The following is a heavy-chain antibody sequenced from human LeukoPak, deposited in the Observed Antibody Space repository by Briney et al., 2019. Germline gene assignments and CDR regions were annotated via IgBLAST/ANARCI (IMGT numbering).Heavy chain of an antibody. Sequence: GGSLRLSCAASGLTFRAYGMSWVRQAPGKGLEWVANIKQDGSEKYCVDSVKGRFTISRDNAKNSLYLQMNSLRAEDTAVYYCARATDYYYYYYMDVWGKGTTVTVSS. CDR3: ARATDYYYYYYMDV. CDR1: GLTFRAYG. J-gene: IGHJ6*03. V-gene: IGHV3-7*01. CDR2: IKQDGSEK.